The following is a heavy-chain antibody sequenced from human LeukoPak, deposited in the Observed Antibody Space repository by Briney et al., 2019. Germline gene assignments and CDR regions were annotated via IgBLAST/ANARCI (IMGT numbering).Heavy chain of an antibody. CDR1: GGSFSGYY. Sequence: SETLSLTCAVYGGSFSGYYWSWIRQPPGKGLEWIGEINHSGSTNYNPSLKSRVTISVDTSKNQFSLKLSSVTAADTAVYYCAGVSNLRRIDYWGQGTLVTVSS. CDR3: AGVSNLRRIDY. D-gene: IGHD3-16*01. CDR2: INHSGST. J-gene: IGHJ4*02. V-gene: IGHV4-34*01.